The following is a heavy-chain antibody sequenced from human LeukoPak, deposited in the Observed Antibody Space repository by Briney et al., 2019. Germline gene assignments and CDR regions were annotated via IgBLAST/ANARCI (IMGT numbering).Heavy chain of an antibody. D-gene: IGHD2/OR15-2a*01. V-gene: IGHV3-23*01. CDR3: ATRIVSETYLGVFDY. CDR1: GFTFSSYW. Sequence: GGSLRLSCAASGFTFSSYWMSWVRQAPGKGLEWVSGITYSGGSTFYAESVKGRFTISRDNSKNTLFLQMNNLRADDTAIYYCATRIVSETYLGVFDYWGRGTLVTVSS. CDR2: ITYSGGST. J-gene: IGHJ4*02.